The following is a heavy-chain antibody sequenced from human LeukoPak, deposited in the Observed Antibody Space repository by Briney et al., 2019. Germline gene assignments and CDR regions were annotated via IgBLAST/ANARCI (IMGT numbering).Heavy chain of an antibody. CDR2: IYHSGST. Sequence: SETLSLTCAVSGGSISSSNWWSWVRQPPGKGLEWIGEIYHSGSTNYNPSLKSRVTISVDKSKNQFSLKLSSVTAADTAVYYCARDPYYYDSSGSLGYWGQGTLVTVSS. CDR1: GGSISSSNW. J-gene: IGHJ4*02. V-gene: IGHV4-4*02. D-gene: IGHD3-22*01. CDR3: ARDPYYYDSSGSLGY.